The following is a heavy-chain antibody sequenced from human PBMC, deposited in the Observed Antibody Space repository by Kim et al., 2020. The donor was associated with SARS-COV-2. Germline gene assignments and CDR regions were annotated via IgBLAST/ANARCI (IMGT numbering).Heavy chain of an antibody. J-gene: IGHJ4*02. V-gene: IGHV2-5*01. CDR3: AHSSYSGYYFDY. Sequence: RYSPSLKSRLTITKDTSKNQVVLTMTNMDPVDTATYYCAHSSYSGYYFDYWGQGTLVTVSS. D-gene: IGHD1-26*01.